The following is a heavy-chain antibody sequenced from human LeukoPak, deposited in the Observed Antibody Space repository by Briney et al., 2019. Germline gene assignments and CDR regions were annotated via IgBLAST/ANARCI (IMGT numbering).Heavy chain of an antibody. Sequence: ASEKVSCKASGGTFSSYTISWVRQAPGQGLEWMGWMNPNSGNTGYAQKFQGRVTMTRNTSISTAYMELSSLRSEDTAVYYCARGTYSYGIDYWGQGTLVTVSS. D-gene: IGHD5-18*01. CDR1: GGTFSSYT. CDR3: ARGTYSYGIDY. CDR2: MNPNSGNT. J-gene: IGHJ4*02. V-gene: IGHV1-8*02.